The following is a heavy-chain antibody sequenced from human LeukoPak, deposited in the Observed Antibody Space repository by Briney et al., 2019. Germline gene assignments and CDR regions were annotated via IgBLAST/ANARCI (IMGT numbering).Heavy chain of an antibody. J-gene: IGHJ4*02. V-gene: IGHV4-59*08. CDR3: ARLASGSYGPLTPFDY. D-gene: IGHD1-26*01. CDR2: IYYSGST. Sequence: PSETLSLTCTVSGGSISSYYWSWIRQPPGKGLELIGDIYYSGSTNYNPSLKSRVTISVGTSKNQFSLRLSSVTAADTAVYYSARLASGSYGPLTPFDYWGQGTLVTVSS. CDR1: GGSISSYY.